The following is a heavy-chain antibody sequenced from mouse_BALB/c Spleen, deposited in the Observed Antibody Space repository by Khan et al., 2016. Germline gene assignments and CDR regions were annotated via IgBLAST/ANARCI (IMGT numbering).Heavy chain of an antibody. D-gene: IGHD1-1*01. Sequence: QVQLKQSGAELVMPGASVKMSCKASGYTFTDYWMHWVKQRPGQGLEWIGAIDTSDSYTSYNQKFKGKATLTVDESSSTAYMPLSSLTSEDSAVYYCARGYYGSSSAWFAYWGQGTLVTVSA. V-gene: IGHV1-69*01. CDR3: ARGYYGSSSAWFAY. CDR1: GYTFTDYW. J-gene: IGHJ3*01. CDR2: IDTSDSYT.